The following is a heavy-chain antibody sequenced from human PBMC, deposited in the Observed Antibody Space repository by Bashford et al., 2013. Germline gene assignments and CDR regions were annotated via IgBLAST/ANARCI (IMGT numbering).Heavy chain of an antibody. CDR2: ISHDGSKK. D-gene: IGHD3-3*01. CDR3: AKDASNDEFWSGYYTDWHYDFYYGMDV. V-gene: IGHV3-30*18. Sequence: VRQAPGKGLEWVAVISHDGSKKYYADSVKGRLTLSRDNSKSTLYLQMSSLRAEDTAVYYCAKDASNDEFWSGYYTDWHYDFYYGMDVWGQGTTVTVSS. J-gene: IGHJ6*02.